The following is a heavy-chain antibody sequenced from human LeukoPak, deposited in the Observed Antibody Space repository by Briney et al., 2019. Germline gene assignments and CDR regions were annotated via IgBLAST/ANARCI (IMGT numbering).Heavy chain of an antibody. CDR1: GFTFSSYS. V-gene: IGHV3-48*01. CDR2: ISSSSSTI. D-gene: IGHD3-3*01. J-gene: IGHJ4*02. Sequence: PGGSLRLSCAASGFTFSSYSMNWVRQAPGKGLEWVSYISSSSSTIYYADSVKGRFTISRDNAKNSLYLQMNSLRAEDTAVYYCARERPDYDFWSGYFVSWGQRTLVTVSS. CDR3: ARERPDYDFWSGYFVS.